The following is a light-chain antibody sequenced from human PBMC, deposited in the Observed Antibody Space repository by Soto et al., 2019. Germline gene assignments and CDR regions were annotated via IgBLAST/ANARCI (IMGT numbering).Light chain of an antibody. CDR2: DAS. CDR3: QQRSNWPRT. V-gene: IGKV3-11*01. J-gene: IGKJ1*01. Sequence: EVVLTQSPASLSLSPGDRATLSCRASQSVSSYLAWYQQKPGQAPRLVIYDASKRATGIPARFSGGGSGTGFTLTVSSLEPEDFDVYYCQQRSNWPRTLGQGTKVDIK. CDR1: QSVSSY.